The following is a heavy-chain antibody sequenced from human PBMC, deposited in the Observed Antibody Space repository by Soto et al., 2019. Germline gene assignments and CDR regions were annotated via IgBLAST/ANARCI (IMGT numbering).Heavy chain of an antibody. V-gene: IGHV1-8*01. CDR3: ARGRASGRYYILDY. J-gene: IGHJ4*02. CDR2: INPNSGNI. CDR1: GNTFTSYD. D-gene: IGHD3-10*01. Sequence: ASVKVSCKASGNTFTSYDINWVRQATGHGLEWMGWINPNSGNIGYAQKFQGRVTMTRDTAIRTAYMEVSRLRSDDTAVYYCARGRASGRYYILDYWGQGTLVTVYS.